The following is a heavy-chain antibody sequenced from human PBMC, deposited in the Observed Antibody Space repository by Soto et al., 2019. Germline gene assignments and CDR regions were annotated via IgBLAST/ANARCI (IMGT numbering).Heavy chain of an antibody. D-gene: IGHD6-6*01. J-gene: IGHJ4*01. CDR2: VSAYNGER. V-gene: IGHV1-18*01. CDR3: SRGTSIPASGEY. Sequence: QVQLVQSGAEVKKPVSSVKVSCKASGYTVTNYGINWVRQAPGQGLEWLGWVSAYNGERRYAQRVQARVIMTTDTSTTTAYMELRSLRSADTAVYYCSRGTSIPASGEYWGQGTLVTVSS. CDR1: GYTVTNYG.